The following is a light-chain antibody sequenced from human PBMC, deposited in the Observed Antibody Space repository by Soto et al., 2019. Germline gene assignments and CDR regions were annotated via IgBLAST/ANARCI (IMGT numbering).Light chain of an antibody. CDR3: QQYGSSPVT. CDR2: DAS. J-gene: IGKJ5*01. V-gene: IGKV3-11*01. Sequence: EIVLTQSPATLSLSPGERATLSCRASQSVSSNLAWYQHKPGQPPRLLIYDASTRATGIPARFSGSGSGTDFTLTISSLEPEDFAVYYCQQYGSSPVTFGQGTRLEI. CDR1: QSVSSN.